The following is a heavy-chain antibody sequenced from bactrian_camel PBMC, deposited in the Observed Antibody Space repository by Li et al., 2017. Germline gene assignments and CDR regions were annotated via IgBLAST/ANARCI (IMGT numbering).Heavy chain of an antibody. V-gene: IGHV3S40*01. D-gene: IGHD1*01. CDR3: AALGGLGCTADGKWREIRDYAF. CDR1: GLTDSNFC. Sequence: VQLVESGGGSVQAGGSLRLSCAASGLTDSNFCMGWVRQAPGKEREPVAVIYKGDDKAWYTASVKGRFTISQDNAKNMVYLQMDNLRPEDTAMYYCAALGGLGCTADGKWREIRDYAFWGQGTQVTVS. CDR2: IYKGDDKA. J-gene: IGHJ4*01.